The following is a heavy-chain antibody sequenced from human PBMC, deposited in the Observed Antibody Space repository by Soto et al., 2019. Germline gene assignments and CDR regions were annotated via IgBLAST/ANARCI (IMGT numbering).Heavy chain of an antibody. J-gene: IGHJ4*02. CDR2: MSYDGSNK. Sequence: QVQLVESGGGVVQPGRSLRLSCAASGFTFSSYAMHWVRQAPGKGLEWVAVMSYDGSNKYYADSVKGRFTISRDNSKKKLYMQMHSLRAEDTAVYYCAREVVVPAATPTFDYWGQGTLVTVSS. CDR3: AREVVVPAATPTFDY. V-gene: IGHV3-30-3*01. CDR1: GFTFSSYA. D-gene: IGHD2-2*01.